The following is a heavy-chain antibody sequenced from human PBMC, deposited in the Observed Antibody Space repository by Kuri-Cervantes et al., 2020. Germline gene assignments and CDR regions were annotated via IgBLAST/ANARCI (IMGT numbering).Heavy chain of an antibody. J-gene: IGHJ6*02. D-gene: IGHD1-26*01. V-gene: IGHV3-30*18. Sequence: GESLKISCAASGSTFSSYGMHWVRQAPGKGLEWVAVISYDGSNKYYADSVKGRFTISRDNSKNTLYLQMNSLRAEDTAVYYCAKTIVGATTDGYYGMDVWGQGTTVTVSS. CDR3: AKTIVGATTDGYYGMDV. CDR1: GSTFSSYG. CDR2: ISYDGSNK.